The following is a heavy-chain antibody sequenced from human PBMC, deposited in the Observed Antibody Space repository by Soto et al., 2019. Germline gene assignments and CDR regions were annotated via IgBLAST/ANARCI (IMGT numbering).Heavy chain of an antibody. CDR3: ARSIIVATNNYYYYGMDV. Sequence: GESLNISCKCSVYSFTSYWISWVRQMPGKGLEWMGRIDPSDSYTNYSPSFQVHVTISADKSISTAYLQWSSLKASDTAMYYCARSIIVATNNYYYYGMDVWGQGTTVTVSS. CDR2: IDPSDSYT. V-gene: IGHV5-10-1*01. D-gene: IGHD5-12*01. CDR1: VYSFTSYW. J-gene: IGHJ6*02.